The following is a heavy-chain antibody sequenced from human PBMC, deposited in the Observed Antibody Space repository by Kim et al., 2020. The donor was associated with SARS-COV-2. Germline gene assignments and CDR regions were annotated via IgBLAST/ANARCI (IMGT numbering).Heavy chain of an antibody. V-gene: IGHV1-18*01. CDR2: ISAYNGNT. J-gene: IGHJ4*02. D-gene: IGHD3-3*01. CDR3: ARIHTTLRFLEWYDY. CDR1: GYTFTSYG. Sequence: ASVKVSCKASGYTFTSYGISWVRQAPGQGLEWMGWISAYNGNTNYAQKLQGRVTMTTDTSTSTAYMELRSLRSDDTAVYYCARIHTTLRFLEWYDYWGQGTLVTVSS.